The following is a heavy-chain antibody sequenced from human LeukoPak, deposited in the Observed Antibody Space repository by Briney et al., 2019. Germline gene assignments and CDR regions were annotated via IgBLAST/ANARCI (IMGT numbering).Heavy chain of an antibody. CDR3: ARDLVNRGNRIAARPPLTSYYGMDV. CDR1: GFTFSSYG. Sequence: PGGSLRLSCAASGFTFSSYGMHWVRQAPGKGLEWVAVISYDGSNKYYADSVKGRFTISRDNSKNTLYLQMNSLRAEDTAVYYCARDLVNRGNRIAARPPLTSYYGMDVWGQGTTVTVSS. CDR2: ISYDGSNK. D-gene: IGHD6-6*01. V-gene: IGHV3-30*03. J-gene: IGHJ6*02.